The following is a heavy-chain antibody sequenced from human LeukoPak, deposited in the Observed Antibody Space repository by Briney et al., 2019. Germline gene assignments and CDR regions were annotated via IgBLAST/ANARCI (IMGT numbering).Heavy chain of an antibody. CDR1: GGSISSYY. D-gene: IGHD3-10*01. CDR2: IYYSGST. CDR3: EREFDYYGMSQY. J-gene: IGHJ4*02. V-gene: IGHV4-59*01. Sequence: SQTLSLTCTVSGGSISSYYWSWIRQPPGKGLEWIGYIYYSGSTNYNPSLKSRVNISVDTSKNQFYLKLSSVTAADTAVYYCEREFDYYGMSQYWGQGTVVTVSS.